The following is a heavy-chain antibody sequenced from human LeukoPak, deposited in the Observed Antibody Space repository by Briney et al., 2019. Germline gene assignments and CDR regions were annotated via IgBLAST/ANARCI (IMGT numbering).Heavy chain of an antibody. Sequence: GGSLRLSCAVSGLPFSSYAMRWVRQAPGKGLEWVAIIYSGGGNTKYYAESLKDRFTISRDDSKDTVYLQMNSLRVEDTAVYYCVVILVPGGVWHFDLWGRGTLVTVSS. J-gene: IGHJ2*01. CDR2: IYSGGGNTK. V-gene: IGHV3-23*03. CDR1: GLPFSSYA. CDR3: VVILVPGGVWHFDL. D-gene: IGHD2-2*01.